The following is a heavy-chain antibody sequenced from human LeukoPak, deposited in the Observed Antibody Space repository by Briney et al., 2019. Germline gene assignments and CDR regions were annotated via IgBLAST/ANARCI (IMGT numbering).Heavy chain of an antibody. CDR1: GFTFSSYW. Sequence: GGSLRLSCAASGFTFSSYWMSWVRQAPGKGLEWVANIRQDGDTKYYVDSVKGRFTISRDNAMNSLYLQMNSLRAEDTAIYYCARSLPYGTTWYGRSDFWGQGTLVTVSS. CDR3: ARSLPYGTTWYGRSDF. J-gene: IGHJ4*02. CDR2: IRQDGDTK. D-gene: IGHD6-13*01. V-gene: IGHV3-7*03.